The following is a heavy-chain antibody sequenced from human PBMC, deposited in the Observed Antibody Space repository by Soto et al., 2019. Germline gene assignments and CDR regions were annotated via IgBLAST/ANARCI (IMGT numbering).Heavy chain of an antibody. CDR3: SRVDPGETSPFDH. CDR2: VNPSGGHT. D-gene: IGHD3-10*01. Sequence: ASVKVSCKASGNTFTNYYIHWVRQAPGQGLEWMGTVNPSGGHTTYSQSFQGRVTMTRDTSPSTVYMEVSSLRSEDTAVYYCSRVDPGETSPFDHWGQGTLVTVSS. V-gene: IGHV1-46*03. CDR1: GNTFTNYY. J-gene: IGHJ4*02.